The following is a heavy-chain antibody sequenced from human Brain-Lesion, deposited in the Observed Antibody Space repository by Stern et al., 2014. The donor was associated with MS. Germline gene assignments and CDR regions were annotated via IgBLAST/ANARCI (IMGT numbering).Heavy chain of an antibody. CDR2: IRGSGGST. V-gene: IGHV3-23*04. CDR1: GFTFSSYA. J-gene: IGHJ4*02. Sequence: VQLGQSGGGLVQPGGSLRLSCAASGFTFSSYAMSWVRQAPGKGLERVSAIRGSGGSTYYADSVKGRFTISRDNSKNTLYLQMNSLRAEDTAVYYCAKSSGSSWYYFDYWGQGTLVTVSS. CDR3: AKSSGSSWYYFDY. D-gene: IGHD6-13*01.